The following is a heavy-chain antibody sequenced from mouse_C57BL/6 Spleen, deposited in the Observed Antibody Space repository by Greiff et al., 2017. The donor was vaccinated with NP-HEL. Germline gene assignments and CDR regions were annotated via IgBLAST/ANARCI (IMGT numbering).Heavy chain of an antibody. D-gene: IGHD1-1*01. CDR1: GYTFTSYW. J-gene: IGHJ1*03. Sequence: QVQLQQPGAELVMPGASVKLSCKASGYTFTSYWMHWVKQRPGQGLEWIGEIDPSDSYTNYNQKFKGKSTLTVDKSSSTAYMQLSSLTSEDSAVYYCARWDTTVAGYFDVWGTGTTVTVSS. V-gene: IGHV1-69*01. CDR3: ARWDTTVAGYFDV. CDR2: IDPSDSYT.